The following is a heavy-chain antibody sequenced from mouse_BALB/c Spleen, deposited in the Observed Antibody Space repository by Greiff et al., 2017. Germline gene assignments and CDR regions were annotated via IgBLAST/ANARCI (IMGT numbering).Heavy chain of an antibody. Sequence: EVKLVESGGGLAKPGGSLKLSCAASGFTFSDYYMYWVRQTPEKRLEWVATISDGGSYTYYPDSVKGRFTISRDNAKNNLYLQMSSLKSEDTAMYYCARAASYAMDYWGQGTSVTVSS. CDR2: ISDGGSYT. CDR1: GFTFSDYY. V-gene: IGHV5-4*02. J-gene: IGHJ4*01. D-gene: IGHD6-1*01. CDR3: ARAASYAMDY.